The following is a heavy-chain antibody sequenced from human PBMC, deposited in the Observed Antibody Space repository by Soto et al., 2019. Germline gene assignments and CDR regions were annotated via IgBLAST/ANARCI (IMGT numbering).Heavy chain of an antibody. J-gene: IGHJ5*02. V-gene: IGHV1-18*01. Sequence: QVHLVQSGVEVKTPGASVKVSCQASGYTFFTYDISWVRQAPGQGLEWMGWISTYSGDTKYAQKFQGRVTMTTDTSTTTAYLELRSLRSDDTAVYYCARHHGPTTSEKWFDPWCQVTLVTVSS. CDR2: ISTYSGDT. CDR3: ARHHGPTTSEKWFDP. CDR1: GYTFFTYD. D-gene: IGHD5-12*01.